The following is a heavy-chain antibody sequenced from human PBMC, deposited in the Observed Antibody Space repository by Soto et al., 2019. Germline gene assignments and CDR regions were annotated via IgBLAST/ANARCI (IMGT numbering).Heavy chain of an antibody. CDR3: ARALNIAARQVRYYYGMDV. CDR1: GGSISSYY. D-gene: IGHD6-6*01. V-gene: IGHV4-59*01. Sequence: SETLSLTCTVSGGSISSYYWSWIRQPPGKGLEWIGYIYYSGSTNYNPSLKSRVTISVDTSKNQFSLKLSSVTAADTAVYYCARALNIAARQVRYYYGMDVWGQGTTVTVSS. CDR2: IYYSGST. J-gene: IGHJ6*02.